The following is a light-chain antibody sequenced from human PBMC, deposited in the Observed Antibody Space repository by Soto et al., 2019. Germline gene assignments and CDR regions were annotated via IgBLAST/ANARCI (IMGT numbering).Light chain of an antibody. Sequence: DIQMTQSPSTLSGSVGDRVTITCRASQTISSWLAWYQQKPGKAPKLLIYKASTLKSGVPSRFSGSGSGTEFTLTISSLQPDDFGIYYCQQYSRLWSFGQGTKVDIK. J-gene: IGKJ1*01. V-gene: IGKV1-5*03. CDR2: KAS. CDR1: QTISSW. CDR3: QQYSRLWS.